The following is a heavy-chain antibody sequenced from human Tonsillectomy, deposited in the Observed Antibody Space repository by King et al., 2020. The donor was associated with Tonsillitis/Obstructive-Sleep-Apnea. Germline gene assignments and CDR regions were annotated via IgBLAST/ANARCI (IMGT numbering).Heavy chain of an antibody. Sequence: VQLPQSGAEVKKPGESLRISCKGSGYSFTSYWISWVRQMPGKGLEWMGRNDPSESYTNYSPSSQGHITISVDKSISTAYLQWSSLKASDTAMYYCARHLRDVYKYAYYYGMDVWGQGTTVTVSS. CDR2: NDPSESYT. D-gene: IGHD5-24*01. V-gene: IGHV5-10-1*01. J-gene: IGHJ6*02. CDR3: ARHLRDVYKYAYYYGMDV. CDR1: GYSFTSYW.